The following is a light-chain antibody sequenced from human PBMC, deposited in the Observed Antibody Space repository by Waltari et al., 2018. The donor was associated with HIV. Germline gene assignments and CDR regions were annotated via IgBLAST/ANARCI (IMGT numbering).Light chain of an antibody. J-gene: IGKJ1*01. V-gene: IGKV3-15*01. CDR1: QSVSSN. Sequence: EIVMTQSPATLSVSPGERATLSCRASQSVSSNLAWYQQKPGQTPRLLIYDASTRATAIPARFSGSGSGTEFTLTISSLQSEDFAIYYCQQYYNWPPWTFGQGTNVEIK. CDR2: DAS. CDR3: QQYYNWPPWT.